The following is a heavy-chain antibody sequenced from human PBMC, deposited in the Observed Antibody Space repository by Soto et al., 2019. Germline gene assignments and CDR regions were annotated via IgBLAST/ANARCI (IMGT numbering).Heavy chain of an antibody. J-gene: IGHJ3*02. D-gene: IGHD5-12*01. Sequence: GGSLRLSCAASGFTFSSYWMSWVRQAPGKGLEWVANIKQDGSEKYYVDSVKGRFTISRDDAKNSLYLQMNSLRAEDAAVYYCARLAEWLRLPDAFDIWGQGTMVTVSS. V-gene: IGHV3-7*01. CDR1: GFTFSSYW. CDR3: ARLAEWLRLPDAFDI. CDR2: IKQDGSEK.